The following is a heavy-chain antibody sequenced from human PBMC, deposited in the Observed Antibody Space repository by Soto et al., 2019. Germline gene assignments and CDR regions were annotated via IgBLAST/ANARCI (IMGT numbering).Heavy chain of an antibody. D-gene: IGHD6-13*01. Sequence: PSETLSLTCTVSGGSISSSSYYWGWIRQPPGKGLEWIGSIYYSGSTYYNPSLKSRVTISVDTSKNQFSLKLSSVTAADTAVYYCARHIFTGYSSSWPNWFDPWGQGTLVTVSS. CDR3: ARHIFTGYSSSWPNWFDP. J-gene: IGHJ5*02. CDR1: GGSISSSSYY. CDR2: IYYSGST. V-gene: IGHV4-39*01.